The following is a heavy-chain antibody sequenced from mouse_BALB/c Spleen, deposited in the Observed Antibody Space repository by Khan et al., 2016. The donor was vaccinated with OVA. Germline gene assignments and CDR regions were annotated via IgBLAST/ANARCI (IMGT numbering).Heavy chain of an antibody. CDR1: GYTFTNYG. CDR2: IYTYTGEP. D-gene: IGHD1-1*01. V-gene: IGHV9-3-1*01. CDR3: ARGSSRAMDY. Sequence: LVESGPELKKPGETVKISCKASGYTFTNYGMNWVKPAPGKGLKWMGWIYTYTGEPTYADDFKGRFAFSLESSASTAYLQINNLTNEDTATYFCARGSSRAMDYWGQGTSVTVAS. J-gene: IGHJ4*01.